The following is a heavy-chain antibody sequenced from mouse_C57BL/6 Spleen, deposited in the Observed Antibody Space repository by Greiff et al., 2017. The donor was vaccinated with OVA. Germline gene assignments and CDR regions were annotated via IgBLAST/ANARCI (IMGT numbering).Heavy chain of an antibody. CDR1: GYSITSGYY. CDR2: ISYDGSN. CDR3: ARDLDYGSLFDY. V-gene: IGHV3-6*01. J-gene: IGHJ2*01. Sequence: VQLKESGPGLVKPSQSLSLTCSVTGYSITSGYYWNWIRQFPGNKLEWMGYISYDGSNNYNPSLKNRISITRDTSKNQFFLKLNSVTTEDTATYYCARDLDYGSLFDYWGQGTTLTVSS. D-gene: IGHD1-1*01.